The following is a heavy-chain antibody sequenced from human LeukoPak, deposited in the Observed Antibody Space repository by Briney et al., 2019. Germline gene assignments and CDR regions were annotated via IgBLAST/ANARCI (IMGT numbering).Heavy chain of an antibody. J-gene: IGHJ4*02. CDR3: AKELTYSNYGFDY. CDR2: IRYDGSNK. D-gene: IGHD4-11*01. CDR1: GFTFSSYG. V-gene: IGHV3-30*02. Sequence: GGSLRLSCAASGFTFSSYGMHWVRQAPGKGLEWVAFIRYDGSNKYYADSVKGRFTISRDNSKSTLYLQMNSLRAEDTAVYYCAKELTYSNYGFDYWGQGTLVTVSS.